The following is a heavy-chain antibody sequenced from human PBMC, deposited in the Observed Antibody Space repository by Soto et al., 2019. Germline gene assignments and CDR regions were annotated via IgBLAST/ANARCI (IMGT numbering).Heavy chain of an antibody. J-gene: IGHJ4*02. V-gene: IGHV3-30*18. Sequence: GGSLRLSCAASGFTFSSYGMHWVRQAPGKGLEWVAIISNDGSYKYYADSVKGRFTISRDNSKNTLYLQMNSLRAEDTAVYYCAKEYSSTWYYFDYWGQGTLVTVSS. CDR2: ISNDGSYK. CDR1: GFTFSSYG. CDR3: AKEYSSTWYYFDY. D-gene: IGHD6-13*01.